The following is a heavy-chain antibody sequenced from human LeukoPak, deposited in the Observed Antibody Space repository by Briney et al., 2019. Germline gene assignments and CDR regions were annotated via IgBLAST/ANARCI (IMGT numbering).Heavy chain of an antibody. CDR2: MNPNSGNT. CDR1: GYTFTSYD. CDR3: ARADYCSSTSCPPHYFDY. V-gene: IGHV1-8*02. Sequence: ASVKVSCKASGYTFTSYDINWVRQATGQGLEWMGWMNPNSGNTGYAQKLQGRVTMTTDTSTSTAYMELRSLRSDDTAVYYCARADYCSSTSCPPHYFDYWGQGTLVTVSS. D-gene: IGHD2-2*01. J-gene: IGHJ4*02.